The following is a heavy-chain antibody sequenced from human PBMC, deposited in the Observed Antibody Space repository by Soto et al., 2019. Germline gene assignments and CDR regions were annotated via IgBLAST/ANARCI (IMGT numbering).Heavy chain of an antibody. CDR2: ITSSSSTI. CDR1: GFTFSSYT. CDR3: ARTLAAAAYYHYYGMDV. V-gene: IGHV3-48*02. J-gene: IGHJ6*02. D-gene: IGHD6-13*01. Sequence: PGGSLRLSCAASGFTFSSYTMNWVRQAPGKGLEWVSYITSSSSTIYYADSVKGRFTIPRDNAKNSLYLQMNSLRDEDTAVYYCARTLAAAAYYHYYGMDVWGQGTTVTVSS.